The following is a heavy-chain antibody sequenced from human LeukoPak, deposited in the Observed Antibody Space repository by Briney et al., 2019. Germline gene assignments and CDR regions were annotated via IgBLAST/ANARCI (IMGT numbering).Heavy chain of an antibody. Sequence: GGSLTLACPASKFTFSDYYMTWVRPAPGKGPKWVAYMNQFGTEIKYLDSVKGRCTLSRGNAKNSLYLWMTSLKADDTALYYCARGTYYYEFWGQGTLVIVSS. CDR3: ARGTYYYEF. CDR1: KFTFSDYY. D-gene: IGHD3/OR15-3a*01. V-gene: IGHV3-7*04. CDR2: MNQFGTEI. J-gene: IGHJ4*02.